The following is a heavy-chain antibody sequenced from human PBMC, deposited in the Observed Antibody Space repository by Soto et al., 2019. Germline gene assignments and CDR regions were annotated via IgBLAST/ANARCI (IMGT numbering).Heavy chain of an antibody. J-gene: IGHJ6*02. CDR1: GFSFSSYA. CDR2: ISGSGGST. D-gene: IGHD2-2*01. V-gene: IGHV3-23*01. Sequence: GGSLRLSCAASGFSFSSYAMSWVRQAPAEGLEWVSAISGSGGSTYYADSVKGRFTISRDNSKNTLYLQMNSLRAEDTAVYYCAKEGKQGYCSSTSCPNYYYYGMDVWGQGTTVTVSS. CDR3: AKEGKQGYCSSTSCPNYYYYGMDV.